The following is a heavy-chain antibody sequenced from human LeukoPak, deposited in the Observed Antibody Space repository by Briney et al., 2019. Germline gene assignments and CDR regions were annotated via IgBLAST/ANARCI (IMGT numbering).Heavy chain of an antibody. D-gene: IGHD4-23*01. CDR1: GFTFSSYA. J-gene: IGHJ4*02. V-gene: IGHV3-23*01. CDR3: AKMDYGGNPSDY. CDR2: ISGSGGNT. Sequence: GGSLRLSCAASGFTFSSYAMSWVRQAPGKGLEWVSAISGSGGNTYYADSVKGRFTISRDNSRTTLYLRMNSLRAEDTAVYYCAKMDYGGNPSDYWGQGTLVTVSS.